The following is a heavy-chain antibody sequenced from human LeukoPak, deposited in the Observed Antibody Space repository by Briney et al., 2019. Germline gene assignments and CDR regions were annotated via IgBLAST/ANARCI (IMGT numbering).Heavy chain of an antibody. CDR2: ISAYNGNT. Sequence: ASVKVSCKASGYTFTSYGISWVRQAPGQGLERMGWISAYNGNTNYAQKLQGRVTMTTDTSTSTAYMELRSLRSDDTAVYYCARVPEEVRGVIITPYYFDYWGQGTLVTVSS. V-gene: IGHV1-18*01. CDR1: GYTFTSYG. CDR3: ARVPEEVRGVIITPYYFDY. J-gene: IGHJ4*02. D-gene: IGHD3-10*01.